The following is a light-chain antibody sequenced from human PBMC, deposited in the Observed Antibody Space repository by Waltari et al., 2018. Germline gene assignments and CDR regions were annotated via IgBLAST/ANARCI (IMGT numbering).Light chain of an antibody. Sequence: DAVMTQSPLSLPVTPGQPASIPCRSTQSLVFGDGNTYLNWFHQRPGQSPRRLIYKVSKRDSGVPDRFSGSGSGTDFTLRISRVEAEDVGVYYCMQGTHWPYTFGQGTKVEI. CDR1: QSLVFGDGNTY. CDR3: MQGTHWPYT. CDR2: KVS. J-gene: IGKJ2*01. V-gene: IGKV2-30*01.